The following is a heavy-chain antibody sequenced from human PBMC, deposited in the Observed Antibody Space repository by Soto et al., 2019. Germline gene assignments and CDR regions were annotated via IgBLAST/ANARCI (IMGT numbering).Heavy chain of an antibody. V-gene: IGHV3-23*01. CDR3: AKGGAYYYDSSGYYHFDY. CDR2: ISGSGGST. Sequence: PGGSLRLSCAASGFTFSSYAMSWVRQAPGKGLEWVSAISGSGGSTYYADSVKGRFTISRDNSKNTLYLQMNSLRAEDTAVYYCAKGGAYYYDSSGYYHFDYWGQGXLVTVSS. CDR1: GFTFSSYA. J-gene: IGHJ4*02. D-gene: IGHD3-22*01.